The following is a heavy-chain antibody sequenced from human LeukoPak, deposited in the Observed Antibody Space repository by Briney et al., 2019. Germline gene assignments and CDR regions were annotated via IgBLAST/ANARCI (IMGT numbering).Heavy chain of an antibody. V-gene: IGHV4-39*01. CDR2: IYYGGNI. J-gene: IGHJ5*02. D-gene: IGHD5-12*01. CDR1: GDSIAATSYY. CDR3: ARQIRYTYDPNWFHP. Sequence: SETLSLTCSVSGDSIAATSYYWAWIRQPPGKGLEWIGSIYYGGNINYDPSLQSRVTISIDTSKNQFSLSLTSVTAGDTAVYFCARQIRYTYDPNWFHPWGQGTLVTVSS.